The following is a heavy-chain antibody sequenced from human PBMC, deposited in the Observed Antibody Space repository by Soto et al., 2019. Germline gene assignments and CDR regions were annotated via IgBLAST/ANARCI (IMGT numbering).Heavy chain of an antibody. D-gene: IGHD6-6*01. J-gene: IGHJ2*01. CDR3: ARDRGGSSSVRYFEF. V-gene: IGHV1-69*01. Sequence: QVQLVQSGAEVQKPGSSVKVSCKASGGTFSSYAISWVRQAPGQGLEWMGGVIPIFGTANYAQKFQGRVTFTTDGYTSTAYMELSSMRSEDTAVYYCARDRGGSSSVRYFEFWGRGTLVTVSS. CDR1: GGTFSSYA. CDR2: VIPIFGTA.